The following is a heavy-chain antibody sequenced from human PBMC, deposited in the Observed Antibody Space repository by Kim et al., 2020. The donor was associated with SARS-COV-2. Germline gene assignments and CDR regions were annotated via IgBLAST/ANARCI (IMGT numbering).Heavy chain of an antibody. D-gene: IGHD2-2*02. J-gene: IGHJ5*02. Sequence: SVKVSCKASGGTFSSYAISWVRQAPGQGLEWMGGIIPIFGTANYAQKFQGRVTITADESTSTAYMELSSLRSEDTAVYYCARVRWVDCSSTSCYRVVNWFDPWGQGTLVTVSS. V-gene: IGHV1-69*13. CDR3: ARVRWVDCSSTSCYRVVNWFDP. CDR1: GGTFSSYA. CDR2: IIPIFGTA.